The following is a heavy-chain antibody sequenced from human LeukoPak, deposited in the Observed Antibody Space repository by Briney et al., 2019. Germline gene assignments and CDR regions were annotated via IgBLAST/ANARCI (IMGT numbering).Heavy chain of an antibody. CDR1: GFTLWTTF. D-gene: IGHD2-21*01. CDR2: ISSTNSYT. CDR3: VRRICGDTFDN. J-gene: IGHJ4*02. V-gene: IGHV3-11*03. Sequence: GGSLRLSYSASGFTLWTTFMSWIRQAPGKGLEWVSYISSTNSYTNYADSVKGRFTISRDNAKNSLYQQFNSLRAEDTAENYCVRRICGDTFDNWGQGTLVTVSS.